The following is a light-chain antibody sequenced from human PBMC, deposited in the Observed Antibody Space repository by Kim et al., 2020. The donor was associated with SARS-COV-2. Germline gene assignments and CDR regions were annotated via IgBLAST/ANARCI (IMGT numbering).Light chain of an antibody. J-gene: IGLJ2*01. CDR3: QAWDSRTVV. CDR2: EDR. CDR1: ELGDKN. Sequence: VSHGQTAIITCSGNELGDKNVCWYQQKAGQPPVLVIYEDRKRPSGIPERVSGSNSGNTATLTISGTQAMDEADYYCQAWDSRTVVFGGGTQLTVL. V-gene: IGLV3-1*01.